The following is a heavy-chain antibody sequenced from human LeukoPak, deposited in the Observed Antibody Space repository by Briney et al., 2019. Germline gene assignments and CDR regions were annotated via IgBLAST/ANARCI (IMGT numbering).Heavy chain of an antibody. V-gene: IGHV3-48*02. J-gene: IGHJ4*02. CDR3: ARVWGYYGDY. CDR1: GFTFSSYS. Sequence: RSGGSLRLSCAASGFTFSSYSMNWVRQAPGKGLEWVSYITSSSGTIYYADSVRGRFTISRDNVKNSLYLQMNSLRDEDTAVYYCARVWGYYGDYWGQGTLVAVSS. CDR2: ITSSSGTI. D-gene: IGHD3-10*01.